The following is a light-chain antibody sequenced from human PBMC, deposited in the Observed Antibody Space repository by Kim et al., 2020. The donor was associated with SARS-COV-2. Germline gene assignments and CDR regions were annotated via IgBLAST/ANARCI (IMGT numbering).Light chain of an antibody. CDR2: AAS. CDR1: QSISDY. Sequence: ASVGDRVTITCRASQSISDYLNWYQQKPGKAPQPLIYAASSLQGGVPSRFSGSGSGTDFTPTINSLQPEDFATYYCQQGYSTPHTFGQGTKVDI. J-gene: IGKJ1*01. V-gene: IGKV1-39*01. CDR3: QQGYSTPHT.